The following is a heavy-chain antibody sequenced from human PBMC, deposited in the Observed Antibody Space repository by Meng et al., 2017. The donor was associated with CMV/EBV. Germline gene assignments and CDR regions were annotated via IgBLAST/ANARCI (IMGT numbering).Heavy chain of an antibody. V-gene: IGHV1-8*03. CDR2: MNHYSGNT. J-gene: IGHJ5*01. D-gene: IGHD1-7*01. CDR1: GYTFTDYD. CDR3: ARDLTGSTRGGRFDS. Sequence: ASVPVSFKACGYTFTDYDVNWVRQAAGQGREWMGWMNHYSGNTGYAQKFQGRVTVTRNTSISTAYMELSSLRSEDTAVYYCARDLTGSTRGGRFDSWGQGTLVTVSS.